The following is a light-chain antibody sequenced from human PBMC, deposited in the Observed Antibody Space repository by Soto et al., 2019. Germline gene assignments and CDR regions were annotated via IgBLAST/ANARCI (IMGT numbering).Light chain of an antibody. J-gene: IGKJ1*01. CDR3: QQYGSSPRK. CDR2: GAS. V-gene: IGKV3-20*01. Sequence: EIVLTQSPGTLSLSPGERATLSCRARQSISSSYLAWYQQRPGQAPRLLIYGASSRATGITDRLSGSGSGTDFTLTISSPEPEDFAVYFCQQYGSSPRKFGQVTKVEVK. CDR1: QSISSSY.